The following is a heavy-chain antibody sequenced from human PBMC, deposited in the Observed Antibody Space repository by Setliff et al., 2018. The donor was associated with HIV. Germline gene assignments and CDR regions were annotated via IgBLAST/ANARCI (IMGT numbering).Heavy chain of an antibody. CDR1: GGSISSYY. D-gene: IGHD3-22*01. Sequence: SETLSLTCPVSGGSISSYYWNWIRQPPGKGLEWIGYFYTSGSTDYNPSLKSRVSISLDTSKNQFSLKLSSVTAADTAVYYCARGRRDSSGPRPYYFDYWGLGTLVTVSS. V-gene: IGHV4-4*08. CDR3: ARGRRDSSGPRPYYFDY. J-gene: IGHJ4*02. CDR2: FYTSGST.